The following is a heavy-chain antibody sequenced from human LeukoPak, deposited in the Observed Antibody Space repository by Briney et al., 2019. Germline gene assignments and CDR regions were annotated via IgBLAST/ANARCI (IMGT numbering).Heavy chain of an antibody. V-gene: IGHV3-43*02. CDR2: ISGDGGST. Sequence: GGSLRLSCAASGFTFDDYAMHWVRQAPGKGLKWVSLISGDGGSTYYADSAKGRFTISRDNSKNSLYLQMNSLRTEDTALYYCATHDYYGSGRYYNVGYYYIYVWGKGTTVTVSS. CDR3: ATHDYYGSGRYYNVGYYYIYV. D-gene: IGHD3-10*01. CDR1: GFTFDDYA. J-gene: IGHJ6*03.